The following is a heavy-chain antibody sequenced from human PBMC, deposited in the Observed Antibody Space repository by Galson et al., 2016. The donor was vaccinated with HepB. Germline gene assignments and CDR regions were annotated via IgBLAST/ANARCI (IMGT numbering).Heavy chain of an antibody. CDR3: ARDPSSGRQNYYKYYGMDV. J-gene: IGHJ6*02. V-gene: IGHV3-11*06. CDR2: ISGSSSYR. CDR1: GFSFSDYS. Sequence: SLRLSCAASGFSFSDYSMNWIRQAPGKGLEWVSYISGSSSYRNYVDFVKGRFTISRDNAKNSVYLEMNSLRVEDTAIYYCARDPSSGRQNYYKYYGMDVWGQGTTVTVSS. D-gene: IGHD6-19*01.